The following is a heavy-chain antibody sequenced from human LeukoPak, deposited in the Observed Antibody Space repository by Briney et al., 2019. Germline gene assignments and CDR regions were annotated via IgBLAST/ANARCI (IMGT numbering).Heavy chain of an antibody. J-gene: IGHJ4*02. CDR1: GFTFTSYS. CDR2: ISSSSSYI. Sequence: GGSLRLSCAASGFTFTSYSMNWVRQAPGKGLEWVSSISSSSSYIYYADSVKGRFTISRDNAKNSLYLQMNSLRAEDTAVYYCAKRGPGSPQSGKYYFDYWGQGTLVTVSS. CDR3: AKRGPGSPQSGKYYFDY. D-gene: IGHD3-10*01. V-gene: IGHV3-21*04.